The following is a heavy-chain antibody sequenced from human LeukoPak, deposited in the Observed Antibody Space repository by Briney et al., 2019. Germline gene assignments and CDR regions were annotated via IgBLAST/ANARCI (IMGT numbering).Heavy chain of an antibody. J-gene: IGHJ4*02. D-gene: IGHD6-13*01. CDR2: ISGSGGST. CDR1: GFTFSSYA. V-gene: IGHV3-23*01. CDR3: ARDRDSNWYPFLDS. Sequence: GGSLRLSCAASGFTFSSYAMSWVRQAPGKGLEWVSAISGSGGSTYYADSVKGRLTISRDNSKNTLYLQMNSLRPEGTAVYYCARDRDSNWYPFLDSWGQGTLVIVS.